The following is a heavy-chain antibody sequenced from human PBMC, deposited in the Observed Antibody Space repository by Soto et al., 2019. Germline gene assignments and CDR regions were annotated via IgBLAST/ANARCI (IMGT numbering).Heavy chain of an antibody. CDR3: AKVYPDAWFGELRG. V-gene: IGHV3-23*01. Sequence: EVQLLESGGDLIQPGGSLRLSCVASGLTFGSRAMSWVRQSPGEGLEWVSTISGSGGSTYYADSVKGRFTISRDNSKNTLYLQMNSLRAEDTAVYYCAKVYPDAWFGELRGWGQGTLVTVSS. CDR2: ISGSGGST. D-gene: IGHD3-10*01. CDR1: GLTFGSRA. J-gene: IGHJ4*02.